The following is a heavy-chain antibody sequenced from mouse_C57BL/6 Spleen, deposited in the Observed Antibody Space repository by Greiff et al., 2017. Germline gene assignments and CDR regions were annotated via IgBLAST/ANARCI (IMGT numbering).Heavy chain of an antibody. CDR2: IRLKSDTYAT. Sequence: EVMLVESGGGLVQPGGSMKLSCVASGFTFSNYWMNWVRQSPEKGLEWVAQIRLKSDTYATHYAESVKGRFTISRDDSKSSVYLQMNNLRAEDTGIYYFTGSITTVVATDYAMDYWGQGTSVTVSS. CDR3: TGSITTVVATDYAMDY. CDR1: GFTFSNYW. J-gene: IGHJ4*01. V-gene: IGHV6-3*01. D-gene: IGHD1-1*01.